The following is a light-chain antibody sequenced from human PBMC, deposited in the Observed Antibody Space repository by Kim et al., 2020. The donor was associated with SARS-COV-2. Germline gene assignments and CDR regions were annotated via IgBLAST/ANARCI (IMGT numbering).Light chain of an antibody. CDR2: YAS. CDR1: QSVSSN. CDR3: QQFNNWPPLT. V-gene: IGKV3-15*01. Sequence: PGERATLSCRASQSVSSNVAWFQQKPGQPPRLLIYYASTRATGVPARFTASGSGTEFILTINSLQSEDFAVYFCQQFNNWPPLTFGGGTKVDIK. J-gene: IGKJ4*01.